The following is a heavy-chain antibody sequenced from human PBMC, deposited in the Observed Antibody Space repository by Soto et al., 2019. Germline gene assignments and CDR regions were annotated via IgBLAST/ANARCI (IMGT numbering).Heavy chain of an antibody. D-gene: IGHD4-17*01. CDR3: ARSMTTVVTLDY. V-gene: IGHV4-39*01. Sequence: QLQLQESGPGLVKPSETLSLTCTVSGGSISSSSYYWGWIRQPPGKGLEWIGSIYYSGSTYYNPSLKSRVTISVDTAKNQFSLKLSSVTAADTAVYYCARSMTTVVTLDYGGEGTLVTVSS. J-gene: IGHJ4*02. CDR1: GGSISSSSYY. CDR2: IYYSGST.